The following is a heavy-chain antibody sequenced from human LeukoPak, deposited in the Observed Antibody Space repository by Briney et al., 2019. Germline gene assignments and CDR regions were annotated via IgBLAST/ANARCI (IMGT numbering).Heavy chain of an antibody. Sequence: PGGSLRLSCVASRFTFNTYAVNWVRQAPGKGLEWVSAISGNGDITYYADSVRGRFTISRDNSKNTLYLQMNSLRAEDTAVYYCARVKRDCSGGSCYSYDYWGQGTLVTVSP. CDR2: ISGNGDIT. V-gene: IGHV3-23*01. CDR1: RFTFNTYA. D-gene: IGHD2-15*01. CDR3: ARVKRDCSGGSCYSYDY. J-gene: IGHJ4*02.